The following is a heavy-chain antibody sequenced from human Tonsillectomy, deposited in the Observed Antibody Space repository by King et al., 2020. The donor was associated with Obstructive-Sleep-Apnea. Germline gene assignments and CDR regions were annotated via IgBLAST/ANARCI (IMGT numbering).Heavy chain of an antibody. Sequence: VQLQESGPGLVKSSETLFLTCNVSGYSIRNGFYWGWIRQPPGKGLEWIASFYYGGVPHHNPPLKSRVTISADTFKNQVYLWLSSVTAADTAIYYCARAQNNVGWSYFDYWGQGTLVTVSS. D-gene: IGHD6-19*01. CDR2: FYYGGVP. J-gene: IGHJ4*02. V-gene: IGHV4-38-2*02. CDR1: GYSIRNGFY. CDR3: ARAQNNVGWSYFDY.